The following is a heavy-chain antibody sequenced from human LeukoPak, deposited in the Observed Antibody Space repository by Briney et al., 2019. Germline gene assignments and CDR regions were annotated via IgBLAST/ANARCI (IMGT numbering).Heavy chain of an antibody. D-gene: IGHD4-23*01. CDR2: ITISGGTI. CDR1: GFTLSKHW. V-gene: IGHV3-48*01. Sequence: GGSLRLSCAASGFTLSKHWMTWVRQAPGKGLEWVSHITISGGTIYYADSVKGRFVISRDNAKNSLFLQMNSLRVEDTGFYYCASATTVVTPFDYWGLGTLVTVSS. CDR3: ASATTVVTPFDY. J-gene: IGHJ4*02.